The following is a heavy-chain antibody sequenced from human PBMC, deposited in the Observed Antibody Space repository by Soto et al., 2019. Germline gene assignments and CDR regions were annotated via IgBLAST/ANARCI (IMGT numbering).Heavy chain of an antibody. V-gene: IGHV4-31*03. D-gene: IGHD3-9*01. CDR3: ARTYDILTGYLGYNWFDH. Sequence: TLSLTCTVAGCSISSGGYYWSWIRQHPGKGLEWIGYIYYSGSTYYNPSLKSRVTISVDTSKNQFSLKLSSVTAADTAVYYCARTYDILTGYLGYNWFDHWGQRALVTVSS. CDR1: GCSISSGGYY. CDR2: IYYSGST. J-gene: IGHJ5*02.